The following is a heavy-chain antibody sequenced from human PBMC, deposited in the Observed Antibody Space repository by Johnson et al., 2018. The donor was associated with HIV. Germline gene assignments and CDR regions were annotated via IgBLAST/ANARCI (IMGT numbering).Heavy chain of an antibody. Sequence: QVQLVESGGGLVKPGGSLRLSCAASGFAFSDYYMAWIRQAPGKGLEWVSFISSGSHSIYYADSVKGRFPVSRDNSKNSLYLQMNSLRAEDTAVYFCARDLPSGSSSSEPRFAFDIWGQGTMVIVSS. V-gene: IGHV3-11*04. CDR3: ARDLPSGSSSSEPRFAFDI. D-gene: IGHD6-6*01. CDR2: ISSGSHSI. CDR1: GFAFSDYY. J-gene: IGHJ3*02.